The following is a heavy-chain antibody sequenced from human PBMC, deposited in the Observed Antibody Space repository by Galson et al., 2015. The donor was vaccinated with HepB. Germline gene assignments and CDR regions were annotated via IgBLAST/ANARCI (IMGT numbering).Heavy chain of an antibody. D-gene: IGHD3-10*01. V-gene: IGHV3-33*01. CDR1: GFTFSSYG. J-gene: IGHJ6*03. Sequence: SLRLSCAASGFTFSSYGMHWVRQAPGKGLEWVAVIWYDGSNKYYADSVKGRFTISRDNSKNTLYLQMNSLRAEDTAVYYCARGWFGEAVYYYYMDVWGKGTTVTVSS. CDR3: ARGWFGEAVYYYYMDV. CDR2: IWYDGSNK.